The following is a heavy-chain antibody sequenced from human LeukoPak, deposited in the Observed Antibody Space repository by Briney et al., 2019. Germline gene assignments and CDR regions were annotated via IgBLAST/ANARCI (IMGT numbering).Heavy chain of an antibody. J-gene: IGHJ6*03. Sequence: ASVKVSCKASGYTFTSYGISWVRQAPGQGLEWMGWISAYNGNTNYAQKLQGRVTMTTDTSTSTAYMELRSLRSDDTAVYYCARAIAVAGTWWANYYMGVWGKGTTVTISS. CDR3: ARAIAVAGTWWANYYMGV. D-gene: IGHD6-19*01. CDR2: ISAYNGNT. V-gene: IGHV1-18*01. CDR1: GYTFTSYG.